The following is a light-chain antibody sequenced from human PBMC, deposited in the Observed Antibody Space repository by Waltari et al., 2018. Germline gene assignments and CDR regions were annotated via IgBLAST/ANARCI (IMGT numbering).Light chain of an antibody. CDR1: QIVGSGY. Sequence: EIVLTQSPETLSLSLGERATLSCRASQIVGSGYLAWYKQIPGQSPRLLIYGAALRATGVPNRLTGSVSATDFTLTINSLEPDDFAMYYCHQYGNSPYTFGQGTNLQIK. V-gene: IGKV3-20*01. CDR3: HQYGNSPYT. CDR2: GAA. J-gene: IGKJ2*01.